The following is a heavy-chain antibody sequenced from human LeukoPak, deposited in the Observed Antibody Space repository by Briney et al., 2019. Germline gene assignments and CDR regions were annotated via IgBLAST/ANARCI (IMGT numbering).Heavy chain of an antibody. CDR2: IYPDDSHI. Sequence: GESLKISCKGSGYSFNMYWIGWVRQMPGKGLEWMGIIYPDDSHIRYRPSFQGQVTISADKSISTAYLQWSSLKASDTAMYYCARHYYGDQLPDYWGQGTLVTVSS. D-gene: IGHD4-17*01. CDR3: ARHYYGDQLPDY. CDR1: GYSFNMYW. J-gene: IGHJ4*02. V-gene: IGHV5-51*01.